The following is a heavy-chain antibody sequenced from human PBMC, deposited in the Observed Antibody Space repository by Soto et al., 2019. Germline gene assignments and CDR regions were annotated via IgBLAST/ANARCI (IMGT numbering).Heavy chain of an antibody. CDR1: GFNFKVAW. CDR2: IQSKGGGETT. CDR3: TKVLALPPNDAFDI. Sequence: EGQLVESGGRLVEPGGSLRLSCAASGFNFKVAWMDWVRQAPGKGLEWLGRIQSKGGGETTEYVAFVKGRFTISRDDSKNTLYLQMNSLKSEDTAVYYCTKVLALPPNDAFDIWGQGTMVTVSS. V-gene: IGHV3-15*01. J-gene: IGHJ3*02. D-gene: IGHD3-3*02.